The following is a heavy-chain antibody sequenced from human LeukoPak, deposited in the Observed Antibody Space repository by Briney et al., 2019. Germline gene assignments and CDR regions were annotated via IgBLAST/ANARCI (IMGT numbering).Heavy chain of an antibody. CDR2: ISGSGGST. J-gene: IGHJ3*02. Sequence: GGSLRLSCVASGFTLRSYVMNWVRQTPGKGLEWVSAISGSGGSTYYADSVKGRFTISRDNSKNTLYLQMNSLRAEDTAVYYCAKDYDSSGPTTGAFDIWGRGTMVTVSS. CDR1: GFTLRSYV. V-gene: IGHV3-23*01. D-gene: IGHD3-22*01. CDR3: AKDYDSSGPTTGAFDI.